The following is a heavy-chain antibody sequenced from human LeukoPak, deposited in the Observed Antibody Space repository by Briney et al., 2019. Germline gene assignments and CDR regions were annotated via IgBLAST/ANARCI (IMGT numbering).Heavy chain of an antibody. D-gene: IGHD3-16*02. CDR2: IKSKTDGGTT. Sequence: GGSLRLSCTASGFSFGVYAMSWVRQAPGKGLEWVGRIKSKTDGGTTDYAAPVKGRFTISRDDSKNTLYLQMNSLKAEDTAVYYCSGMITFGGVIVQVRNYWGQGTLVTVSS. CDR1: GFSFGVYA. V-gene: IGHV3-15*01. CDR3: SGMITFGGVIVQVRNY. J-gene: IGHJ4*02.